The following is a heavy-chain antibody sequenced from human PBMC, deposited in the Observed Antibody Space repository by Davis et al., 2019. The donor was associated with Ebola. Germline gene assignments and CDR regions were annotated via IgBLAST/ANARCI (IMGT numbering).Heavy chain of an antibody. V-gene: IGHV1-46*01. J-gene: IGHJ4*02. Sequence: ASVKVSCKASGYTFTSYYMHWVRQAPGQGLEWMGIINPSGGSTSYAQKFQGRVTITRDTSASTAYMELSSLRSEDTAVYYCARDLDTYYDFWSGYLRLGFFDYWGQGTLVTVTS. CDR1: GYTFTSYY. CDR3: ARDLDTYYDFWSGYLRLGFFDY. CDR2: INPSGGST. D-gene: IGHD3-3*01.